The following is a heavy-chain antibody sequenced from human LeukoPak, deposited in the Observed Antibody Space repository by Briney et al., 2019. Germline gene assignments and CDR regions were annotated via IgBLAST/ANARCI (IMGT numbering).Heavy chain of an antibody. Sequence: RPGGSLRLSCAASGFTVSSNYMSWVRQAPGKGLEWVSVIYSGGSTYYADSVKGRFTISRDNSKNTLYLQMNSLRAEDTAVYYCARSRYYGSGRYYFDYWGQGTLVTVSS. V-gene: IGHV3-53*01. J-gene: IGHJ4*02. D-gene: IGHD3-10*01. CDR2: IYSGGST. CDR1: GFTVSSNY. CDR3: ARSRYYGSGRYYFDY.